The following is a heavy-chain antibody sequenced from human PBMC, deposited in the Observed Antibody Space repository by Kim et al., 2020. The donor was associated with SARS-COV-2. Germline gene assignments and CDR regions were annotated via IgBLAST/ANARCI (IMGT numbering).Heavy chain of an antibody. CDR3: ARLSIRMVRGMVGRVFWGGRDGFVMDV. CDR1: GYTFTSYY. J-gene: IGHJ6*02. V-gene: IGHV1-46*01. CDR2: INPSGGST. D-gene: IGHD3-10*01. Sequence: ASVKVSCKASGYTFTSYYMHWVRQAPGQGLEWMGIINPSGGSTSYAQKFQGRVTMTRDTSTSTVYMELSSLRSEDTAVYYCARLSIRMVRGMVGRVFWGGRDGFVMDVWGQGTTVTVSS.